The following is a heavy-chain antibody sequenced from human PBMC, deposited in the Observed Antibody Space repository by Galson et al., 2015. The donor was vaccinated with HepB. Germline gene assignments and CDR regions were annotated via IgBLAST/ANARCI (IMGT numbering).Heavy chain of an antibody. Sequence: SVKVSCKASGYTFTDCVVNWVRQAPGQGLEWMGWMNTNTGKPTYAPGFAGRFVFYLDTSVTPAYLQISSLETDDTAVYYCARSPLRFLDWLPYYDYYYMDVWGEGTTVTVSS. V-gene: IGHV7-4-1*02. J-gene: IGHJ6*03. D-gene: IGHD3-3*01. CDR3: ARSPLRFLDWLPYYDYYYMDV. CDR2: MNTNTGKP. CDR1: GYTFTDCV.